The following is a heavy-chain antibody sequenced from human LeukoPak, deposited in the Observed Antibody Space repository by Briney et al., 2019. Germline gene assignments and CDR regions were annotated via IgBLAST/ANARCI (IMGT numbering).Heavy chain of an antibody. CDR2: INPSGGST. CDR3: ARESSSSSHLDY. J-gene: IGHJ4*02. Sequence: ASVTVSCTASGYTFTSYYMHWVRQAPGQGLEWMGIINPSGGSTSYAQKFQGRVTMTRDTSASTVYMELSSLRSEDTAEYYCARESSSSSHLDYWGQGTLVTVSS. V-gene: IGHV1-46*01. D-gene: IGHD6-6*01. CDR1: GYTFTSYY.